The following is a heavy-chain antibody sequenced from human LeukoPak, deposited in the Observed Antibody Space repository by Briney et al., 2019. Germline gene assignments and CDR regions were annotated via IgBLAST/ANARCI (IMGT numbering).Heavy chain of an antibody. V-gene: IGHV3-20*04. J-gene: IGHJ4*02. CDR1: GFTFDDYG. Sequence: GGSLRLSCAASGFTFDDYGMSWVRQAPGKGLEWVSGINWNGGSTGYADSVKGRFTISRDNAKNPLYLQMNSLRAEDTALHYCARSSGYSLPYYFDYWGQGTLVTVSS. D-gene: IGHD3-22*01. CDR3: ARSSGYSLPYYFDY. CDR2: INWNGGST.